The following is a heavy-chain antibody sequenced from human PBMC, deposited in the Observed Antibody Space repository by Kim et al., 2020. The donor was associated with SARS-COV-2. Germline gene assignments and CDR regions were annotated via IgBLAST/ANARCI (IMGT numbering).Heavy chain of an antibody. V-gene: IGHV3-11*04. CDR2: ISTGGESI. Sequence: GGSLRLSCAASGLSFSDSYMNWVRQAPGKGLEWLSFISTGGESIFYADSVEGRFTISRDNAKNSLYLQMNYLRDEDTAVYYCARSGNGYNAFDIWGQGVLVTVSS. D-gene: IGHD5-12*01. CDR1: GLSFSDSY. CDR3: ARSGNGYNAFDI. J-gene: IGHJ5*02.